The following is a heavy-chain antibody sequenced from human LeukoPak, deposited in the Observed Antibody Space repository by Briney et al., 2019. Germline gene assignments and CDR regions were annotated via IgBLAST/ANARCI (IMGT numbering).Heavy chain of an antibody. D-gene: IGHD6-13*01. J-gene: IGHJ4*02. Sequence: GGSLRLSCAASGFTFSSYAMSWVRQAPGKGLEWVSAISGSGDSTYYAASVKGRFTISRDNSKNTLYLQMNSLRAEDTAVYYCAKPPYGSSSWYFGYWGQGTLVTVSS. CDR2: ISGSGDST. V-gene: IGHV3-23*01. CDR3: AKPPYGSSSWYFGY. CDR1: GFTFSSYA.